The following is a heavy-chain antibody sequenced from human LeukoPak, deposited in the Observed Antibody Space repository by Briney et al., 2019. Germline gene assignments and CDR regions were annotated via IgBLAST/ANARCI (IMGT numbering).Heavy chain of an antibody. D-gene: IGHD1-26*01. J-gene: IGHJ4*02. CDR1: GFTFSNYW. CDR2: INRDGSTT. Sequence: GGSLRLSCAASGFTFSNYWVHWVRRAPGKGLVWVSRINRDGSTTKYADSVKGRFTVSRDNAKNTLNLQMNSLRAEDTAVYYCARDKKSGKSSEIDYWGQGTLVTVSS. CDR3: ARDKKSGKSSEIDY. V-gene: IGHV3-74*03.